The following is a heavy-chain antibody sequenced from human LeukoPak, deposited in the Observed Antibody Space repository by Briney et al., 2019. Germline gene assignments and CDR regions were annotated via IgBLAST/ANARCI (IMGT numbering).Heavy chain of an antibody. Sequence: EASGKVSCKASGYTFTSYDINWVRQATGQGLEWMGWMNPNSGNTGYAQKFQGRVAITRNTSISTAYMELSSLRSEDTAVYYCARSFTGYDSSGYYYVNYFDYWGQGTLVTVSS. V-gene: IGHV1-8*03. J-gene: IGHJ4*02. CDR1: GYTFTSYD. CDR2: MNPNSGNT. CDR3: ARSFTGYDSSGYYYVNYFDY. D-gene: IGHD3-22*01.